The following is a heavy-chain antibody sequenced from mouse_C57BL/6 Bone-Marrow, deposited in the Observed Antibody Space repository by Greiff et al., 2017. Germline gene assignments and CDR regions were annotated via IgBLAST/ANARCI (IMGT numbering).Heavy chain of an antibody. J-gene: IGHJ1*03. D-gene: IGHD1-1*01. CDR1: GFSLTSYG. CDR2: IWSDGST. V-gene: IGHV2-6-1*01. CDR3: ARHGYGSTYWYFDV. Sequence: LQQSGPGLVAPSQSLSITCTVSGFSLTSYGVHWVRQPPGKGLEWLVVIWSDGSTTYNSALKSRLSISKDNSKSQVFLKMNSLQTDDTAMYYCARHGYGSTYWYFDVWGTGTTVTVSS.